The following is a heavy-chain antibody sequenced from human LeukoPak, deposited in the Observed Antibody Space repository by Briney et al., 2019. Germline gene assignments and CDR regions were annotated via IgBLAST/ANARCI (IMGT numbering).Heavy chain of an antibody. V-gene: IGHV4-59*01. Sequence: SETLSLSCTVSGGSISSYYCSWIRQPPGKGLQWIGYIYYSGSTNYNPSLKSRVTISVDTSKNQFSLKLSSVTAADTAVYYCARVSGYDWESFYDYWGQGTLVTVSS. J-gene: IGHJ4*02. CDR3: ARVSGYDWESFYDY. CDR2: IYYSGST. D-gene: IGHD5-12*01. CDR1: GGSISSYY.